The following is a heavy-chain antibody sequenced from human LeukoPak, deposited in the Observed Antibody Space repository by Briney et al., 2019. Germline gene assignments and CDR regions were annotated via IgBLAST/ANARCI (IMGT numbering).Heavy chain of an antibody. D-gene: IGHD3-10*01. CDR2: ISGSGGIT. CDR3: AKDGSSSGASLDY. CDR1: GFTFSSYS. Sequence: PGGSLRLSCAASGFTFSSYSMNWVRQAPGKGLEWDSGISGSGGITYYADSVKGRFTISRDNSKNTLYLQMNSLRAEDTAVYYCAKDGSSSGASLDYWGQGTLVTVSS. V-gene: IGHV3-23*01. J-gene: IGHJ4*02.